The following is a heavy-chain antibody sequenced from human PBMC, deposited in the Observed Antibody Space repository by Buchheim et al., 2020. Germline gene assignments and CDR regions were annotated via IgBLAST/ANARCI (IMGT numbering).Heavy chain of an antibody. V-gene: IGHV3-30*04. CDR3: SCRNWFDP. J-gene: IGHJ5*02. CDR2: ISYDGSNK. CDR1: GFTFSSYA. Sequence: QVQLVESGGGVVQPGRSLRLSCAASGFTFSSYAMHWVRQAPGKGLEWVAVISYDGSNKYYADYVKGRFTISRDNSKNTLYLQMNSLRAEDTAVYYCSCRNWFDPWGQGTL. D-gene: IGHD2-2*01.